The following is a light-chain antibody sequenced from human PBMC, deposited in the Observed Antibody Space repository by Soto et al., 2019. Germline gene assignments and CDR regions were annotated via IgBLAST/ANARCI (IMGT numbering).Light chain of an antibody. V-gene: IGLV2-23*01. CDR1: SSDVGSYNL. Sequence: QSVLTQPASVSGSPGQSITISCTGISSDVGSYNLVSWYQQHPGKAPKVMIYEGSKRPSGVSSRFSGSQSGNTASLTISGLQSEDEADYYCCSYAGGSALNYVFGTGTKVTAL. CDR3: CSYAGGSALNYV. J-gene: IGLJ1*01. CDR2: EGS.